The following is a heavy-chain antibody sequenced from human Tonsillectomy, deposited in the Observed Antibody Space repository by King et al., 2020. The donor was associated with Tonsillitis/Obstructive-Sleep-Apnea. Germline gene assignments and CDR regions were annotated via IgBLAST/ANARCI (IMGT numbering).Heavy chain of an antibody. V-gene: IGHV3-30*18. CDR3: AKDDSSDWYGSYYYYGLDV. CDR1: GFTFSSSV. Sequence: VQLVESGGGVVQPGRSLRLSCAASGFTFSSSVMHWVRQAPGKGLEWVAVISYDGSDKYSADSVTGRFTNSRDNPKNTLYLQMNSLRAEDTAIYYCAKDDSSDWYGSYYYYGLDVWGQGTTVTVSS. D-gene: IGHD6-19*01. J-gene: IGHJ6*02. CDR2: ISYDGSDK.